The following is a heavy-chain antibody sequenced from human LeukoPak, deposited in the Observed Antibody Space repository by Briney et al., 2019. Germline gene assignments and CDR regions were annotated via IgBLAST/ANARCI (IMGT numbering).Heavy chain of an antibody. J-gene: IGHJ4*02. D-gene: IGHD3-16*01. Sequence: GGSLRLSCAIPGFSLRDYYMTWIRQVPGKGLEGIWYITSTGSTTYYADSLKGRLTISRDTAKSVVYLQMNSLRADDTAVYYCARRTLITPGGFDYWGQGTLVTVSS. CDR1: GFSLRDYY. CDR3: ARRTLITPGGFDY. CDR2: ITSTGSTT. V-gene: IGHV3-11*01.